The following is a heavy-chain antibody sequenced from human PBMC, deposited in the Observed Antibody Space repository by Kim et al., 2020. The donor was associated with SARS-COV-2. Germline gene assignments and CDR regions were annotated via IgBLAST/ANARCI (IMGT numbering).Heavy chain of an antibody. CDR3: AREIRTDFWSGYLPYYYYGMDV. V-gene: IGHV1-18*01. CDR1: GYTFTSYG. D-gene: IGHD3-3*01. CDR2: ISAYNGNT. Sequence: ASVKVSCKASGYTFTSYGISWVRQAPGQGLEWMGWISAYNGNTNYAQKLQGRVTMTTDTSTSTAYMELRSLRSDDTAVYYCAREIRTDFWSGYLPYYYYGMDVWGQGTTVTVSS. J-gene: IGHJ6*02.